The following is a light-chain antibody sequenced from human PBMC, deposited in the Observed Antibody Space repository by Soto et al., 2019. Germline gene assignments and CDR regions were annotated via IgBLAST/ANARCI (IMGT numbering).Light chain of an antibody. Sequence: QSVLTQPPSVSGAPGQRVTISCTGSSSNIGAGYDVHWYQQLPGTAPKLLIYGNSNRPSGVPDRFSGSKSGTSASLAITGLQAEDEADYYSQSYDSTLGGYVVFGGGTKLPVL. CDR2: GNS. CDR3: QSYDSTLGGYVV. CDR1: SSNIGAGYD. J-gene: IGLJ2*01. V-gene: IGLV1-40*01.